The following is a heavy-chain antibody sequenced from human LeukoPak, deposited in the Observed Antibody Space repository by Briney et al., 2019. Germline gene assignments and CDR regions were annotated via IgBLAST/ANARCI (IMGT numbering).Heavy chain of an antibody. V-gene: IGHV3-74*01. CDR3: ARDPESGYIDY. CDR2: IKSDGSST. Sequence: PGGSLRLSCAASGFTFTDFYMSWIRQAPGKGLVWVSRIKSDGSSTSYADSVKGRFTISRDNSKNTLYLQMNSLRAEDTAVYYCARDPESGYIDYWGQGTLVTVSS. J-gene: IGHJ4*02. D-gene: IGHD1-14*01. CDR1: GFTFTDFY.